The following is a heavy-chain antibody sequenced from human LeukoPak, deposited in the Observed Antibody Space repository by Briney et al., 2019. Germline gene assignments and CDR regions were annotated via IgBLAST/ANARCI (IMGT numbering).Heavy chain of an antibody. CDR2: ISSSGSTI. V-gene: IGHV3-48*03. CDR1: GFTFSSYE. D-gene: IGHD6-19*01. J-gene: IGHJ5*02. Sequence: GGSLRLSCAASGFTFSSYEMNWVRQAPGKGRGWVSYISSSGSTIYYADSVKGRFTISRDNAKNSLYLQMNSLRAEDTAVYYCARVGYSSGWSPGRNNWFDPWGQGTLVTVSS. CDR3: ARVGYSSGWSPGRNNWFDP.